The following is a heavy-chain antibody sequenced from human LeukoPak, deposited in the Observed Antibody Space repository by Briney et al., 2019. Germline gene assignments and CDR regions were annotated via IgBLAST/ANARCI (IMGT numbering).Heavy chain of an antibody. D-gene: IGHD5-12*01. CDR1: GGTFSSYA. CDR3: ARRRGYSGLDY. CDR2: IIPILGIA. Sequence: LVKVSCKASGGTFSSYAISWVRQAPGQGLGWMGRIIPILGIANYAQKFQGRVTITADKSTSTAYMELSSLRSEDTAVYYCARRRGYSGLDYWGQGTLVTVSS. J-gene: IGHJ4*02. V-gene: IGHV1-69*04.